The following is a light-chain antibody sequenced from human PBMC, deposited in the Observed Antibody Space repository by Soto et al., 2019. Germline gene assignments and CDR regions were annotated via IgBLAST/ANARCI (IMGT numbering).Light chain of an antibody. V-gene: IGKV3-20*01. CDR2: GVS. J-gene: IGKJ1*01. CDR1: QSVPSNF. Sequence: EIVLTQSPGTLSLSPGERATLSCRASQSVPSNFLAWYQQKPGQAPILVIYGVSRRATGIPDRFRGSGSGTDFTLTISRLEPEDFAVYYCQQYDSSWTFGQGTKVEIK. CDR3: QQYDSSWT.